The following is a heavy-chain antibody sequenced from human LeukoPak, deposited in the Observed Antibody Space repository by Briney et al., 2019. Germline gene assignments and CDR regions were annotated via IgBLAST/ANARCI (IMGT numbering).Heavy chain of an antibody. J-gene: IGHJ4*02. Sequence: SGGSLRLSCAASGSTFSDYNMRWIRRAPGKGLEWVSSISRSGSTKYYADSLKGRFTISRNNVRKSLYLQMNSLRAEDTAVYYCARSSYDHVWGSHRQTFYFDYWGQGTLVTVSS. CDR3: ARSSYDHVWGSHRQTFYFDY. CDR2: ISRSGSTK. D-gene: IGHD3-16*02. V-gene: IGHV3-11*01. CDR1: GSTFSDYN.